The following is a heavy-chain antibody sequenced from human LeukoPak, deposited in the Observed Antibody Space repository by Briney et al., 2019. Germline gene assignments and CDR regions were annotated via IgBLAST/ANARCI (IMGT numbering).Heavy chain of an antibody. Sequence: SETLSLTCAVYGGSFSGYYWSWVRQPPGKGLEWIGEIYHSGSTNYNPSLKSRVTISVDKSKNQFSLKLSSVTAADTAVYYRARDANYHDSDAYYDALDIWGQGTLVTVSS. V-gene: IGHV4-34*01. CDR3: ARDANYHDSDAYYDALDI. J-gene: IGHJ3*02. CDR2: IYHSGST. D-gene: IGHD3-16*01. CDR1: GGSFSGYY.